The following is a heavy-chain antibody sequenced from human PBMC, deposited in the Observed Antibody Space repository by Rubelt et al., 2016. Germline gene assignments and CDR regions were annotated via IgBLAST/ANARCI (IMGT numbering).Heavy chain of an antibody. CDR1: GYTFTSYG. V-gene: IGHV1-18*01. D-gene: IGHD3-22*01. CDR2: ISAYTGNT. J-gene: IGHJ4*02. Sequence: QVQLVQSGAEVKKPGASVKVSCKASGYTFTSYGISWVRQAPGQGLEWMGWISAYTGNTNYAQNHHGRVPRSTDTSTSTAYMERRSLRSDDTAVYYCARVEYYYDSSGYSDYWGQGTLVTVSS. CDR3: ARVEYYYDSSGYSDY.